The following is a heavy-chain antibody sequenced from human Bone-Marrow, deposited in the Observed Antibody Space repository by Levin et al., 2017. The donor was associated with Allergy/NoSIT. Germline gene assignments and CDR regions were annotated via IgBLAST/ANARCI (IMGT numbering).Heavy chain of an antibody. V-gene: IGHV3-30*04. CDR1: GFTFSSYA. J-gene: IGHJ6*02. CDR3: ARRGFGDTAMV. D-gene: IGHD5-18*01. CDR2: ISYDGSNK. Sequence: PGGSLRLSCAASGFTFSSYAMHWVRQAPGKGLEWVAVISYDGSNKYYADSVKGRFTISRDNSKNTLYLQMNSLRAEDTAVYYCARRGFGDTAMVWGQGTTVTVSS.